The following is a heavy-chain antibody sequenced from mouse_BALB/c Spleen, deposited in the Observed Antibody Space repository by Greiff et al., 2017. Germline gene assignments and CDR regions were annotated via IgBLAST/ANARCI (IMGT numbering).Heavy chain of an antibody. J-gene: IGHJ4*01. CDR3: ARHEGTMRAMDY. D-gene: IGHD2-4*01. CDR1: GFTFSSYG. V-gene: IGHV5-6*02. Sequence: EVMLVESGGDLVKPGGSLKLSCAASGFTFSSYGMSWVRQTPDKRLEWVATISSGGSYTYYPDSVKGRFTISRDNAKNTLYLQMSSLKSEDTAMYYCARHEGTMRAMDYWGQGTSVTVSS. CDR2: ISSGGSYT.